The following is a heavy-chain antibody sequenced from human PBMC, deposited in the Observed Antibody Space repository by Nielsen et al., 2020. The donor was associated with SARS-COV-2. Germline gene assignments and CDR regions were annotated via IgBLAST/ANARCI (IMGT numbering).Heavy chain of an antibody. V-gene: IGHV3-74*03. CDR1: GFLFSTHD. J-gene: IGHJ4*02. Sequence: GESLKISCTVSGFLFSTHDMTWVRQAPGKGLVWVSHINPDESKTTYADSVKGRFTISRDNAKNTLYLQMNSLRAEDTAVYYCARLWDDGYYFDTGPYDYWGQGTLDTVSS. CDR2: INPDESKT. D-gene: IGHD3-22*01. CDR3: ARLWDDGYYFDTGPYDY.